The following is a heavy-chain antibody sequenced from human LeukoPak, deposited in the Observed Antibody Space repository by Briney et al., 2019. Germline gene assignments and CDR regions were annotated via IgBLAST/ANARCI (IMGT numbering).Heavy chain of an antibody. V-gene: IGHV3-13*01. CDR3: AKDVRGGCSGGNCND. Sequence: GGSLRLSCAASGFTFSSYDMHWVRQPTGKGLEWVSGIGTAGDTYYLGSVKGRFTISRETAKNLLYLIMNSLRAEDTAIYYCAKDVRGGCSGGNCNDWGQGTLVTVSS. D-gene: IGHD2-15*01. J-gene: IGHJ4*02. CDR2: IGTAGDT. CDR1: GFTFSSYD.